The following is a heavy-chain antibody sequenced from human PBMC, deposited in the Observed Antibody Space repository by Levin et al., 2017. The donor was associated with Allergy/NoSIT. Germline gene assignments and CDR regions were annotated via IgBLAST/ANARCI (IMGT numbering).Heavy chain of an antibody. D-gene: IGHD2-2*03. Sequence: SETLSLTCTVSGGSISGGGYHWTWIRQHPEKGLEWIGYIYYSGSTFYNPSLKSRLMISVDTSKNQFSLHVSSVTAADTAVYYRAREDGSTFDFWGQGALVTVAS. CDR2: IYYSGST. CDR1: GGSISGGGYH. V-gene: IGHV4-31*03. CDR3: AREDGSTFDF. J-gene: IGHJ4*02.